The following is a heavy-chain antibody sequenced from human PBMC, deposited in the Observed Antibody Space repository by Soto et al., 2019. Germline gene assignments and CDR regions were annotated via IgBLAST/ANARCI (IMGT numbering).Heavy chain of an antibody. V-gene: IGHV4-30-4*01. J-gene: IGHJ4*02. CDR3: ARGATHHFDDSGYYPFDY. Sequence: QVQLQESGPGLVNPSQTLSLTCTVSGGSLSSGDFYWSWIRQSPGKGLEWIGYIYDGGSTYYNPSIKSRVTMSVDAYKSQFTRKLHSVTAADTAVYYCARGATHHFDDSGYYPFDYWGQGTLVTVSS. CDR2: IYDGGST. CDR1: GGSLSSGDFY. D-gene: IGHD3-22*01.